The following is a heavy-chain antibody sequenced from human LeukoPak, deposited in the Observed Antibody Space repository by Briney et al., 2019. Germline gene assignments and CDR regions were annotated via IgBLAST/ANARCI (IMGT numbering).Heavy chain of an antibody. D-gene: IGHD6-6*01. V-gene: IGHV1-18*01. CDR1: GYTFTSYG. Sequence: ASVKVSCKASGYTFTSYGISWVRQAPGQGLGWMGWISAYNGNTNYAQKLQGRVTMTTDTSTSTAYMKLSSLRSEDTAVYYCARDMPRIAARPVFDYWGQETLVTVSS. CDR2: ISAYNGNT. J-gene: IGHJ4*02. CDR3: ARDMPRIAARPVFDY.